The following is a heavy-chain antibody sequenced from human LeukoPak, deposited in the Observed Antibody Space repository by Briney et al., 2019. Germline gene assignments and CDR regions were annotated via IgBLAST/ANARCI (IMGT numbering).Heavy chain of an antibody. Sequence: GRSLRLSCAAPGFTFGDYGMHWVRQAPGKGLEWVAVILYDGTKKYYADSVTGRFTISRDNFKNTMYLQMNSLRAEDTAVYYCAKELDGDYFDYWGQGTLVTVSS. D-gene: IGHD4-17*01. V-gene: IGHV3-30*18. CDR2: ILYDGTKK. J-gene: IGHJ4*02. CDR3: AKELDGDYFDY. CDR1: GFTFGDYG.